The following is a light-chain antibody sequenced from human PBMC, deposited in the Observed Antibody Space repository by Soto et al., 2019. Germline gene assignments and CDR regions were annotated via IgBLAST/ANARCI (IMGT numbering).Light chain of an antibody. CDR2: DVS. CDR3: QQYEDSVLYT. CDR1: QSVRSSF. Sequence: EIVLTQSPGTLALSPGERATLSCRAGQSVRSSFFAWYQQKPGQAPRLLIYDVSIRATGTPDRFSGSGSGTDFTLTINRLEPEDFAMYYCQQYEDSVLYTFGQGTKLEI. V-gene: IGKV3-20*01. J-gene: IGKJ2*01.